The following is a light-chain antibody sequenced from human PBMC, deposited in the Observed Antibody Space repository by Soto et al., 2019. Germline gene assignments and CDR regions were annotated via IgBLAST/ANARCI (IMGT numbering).Light chain of an antibody. CDR1: QSVSSY. V-gene: IGKV3-11*01. CDR2: DAS. CDR3: QQRSNWPGT. Sequence: EIVLTQSPATLSLSPGERATLSCRARQSVSSYLAWYQQKPGQAPRLLIYDASNRATGIPARFSGSGSGTDFTLTISSLEPEDFAVYYCQQRSNWPGTFGPGTKVDIK. J-gene: IGKJ3*01.